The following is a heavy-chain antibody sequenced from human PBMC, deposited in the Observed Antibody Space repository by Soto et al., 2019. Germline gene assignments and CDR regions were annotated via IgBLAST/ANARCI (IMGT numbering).Heavy chain of an antibody. CDR3: ARRYCSSTSCYYYYYYMDV. D-gene: IGHD2-2*01. J-gene: IGHJ6*03. CDR2: INHSGST. Sequence: SETLSLTCAVYGGSFSGYYWSWIRQPPGKGLEWIGEINHSGSTNYNPSLKSRVTISVDTSKNQFSLKLSSVTAADTAVYYCARRYCSSTSCYYYYYYMDVWGKGTTVTVSS. CDR1: GGSFSGYY. V-gene: IGHV4-34*01.